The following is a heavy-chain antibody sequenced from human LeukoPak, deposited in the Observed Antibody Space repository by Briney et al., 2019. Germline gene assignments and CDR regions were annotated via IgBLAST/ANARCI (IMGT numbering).Heavy chain of an antibody. CDR1: GFTFSSYA. D-gene: IGHD2-15*01. V-gene: IGHV3-23*01. CDR3: AKDVMGCSGGSCYLAHGH. CDR2: ISGSGGST. Sequence: GGSLTQSCAASGFTFSSYAMSWVRQAPGKGPEWVSGISGSGGSTYYEDSVKGRFTISRDKSKNTLYLQMNSLRADDTALYYCAKDVMGCSGGSCYLAHGHWGQETLDSVSS. J-gene: IGHJ4*02.